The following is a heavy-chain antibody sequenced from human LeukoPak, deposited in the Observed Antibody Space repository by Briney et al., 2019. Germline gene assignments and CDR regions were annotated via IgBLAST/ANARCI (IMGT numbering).Heavy chain of an antibody. CDR2: ISGSSSFI. Sequence: KPGGSLRLSCAASGFTFSSYAMSWVRQAPGKGLEWVSSISGSSSFIYYADSLKGRFTISRDNAKNSLYLQMNSLRAEDTAVYYCAREVGTTLDYWGQGTLVTVSS. CDR3: AREVGTTLDY. J-gene: IGHJ4*02. CDR1: GFTFSSYA. V-gene: IGHV3-21*01. D-gene: IGHD1-26*01.